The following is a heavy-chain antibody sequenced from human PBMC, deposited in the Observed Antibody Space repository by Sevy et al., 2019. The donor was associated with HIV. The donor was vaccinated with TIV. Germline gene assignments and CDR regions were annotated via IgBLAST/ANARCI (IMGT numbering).Heavy chain of an antibody. J-gene: IGHJ6*02. D-gene: IGHD2-15*01. CDR3: ASSNQGYCSGGSCALYGMDV. Sequence: GGSLRLSCAASGFTFSSYDMHWVRQAPGKGLEWVAAISYDGSNKYYADSVKGRFTISRDNSKNTLYLQMNSLRAEDTAVYYCASSNQGYCSGGSCALYGMDVWGQGTTVTVSS. CDR1: GFTFSSYD. CDR2: ISYDGSNK. V-gene: IGHV3-30-3*01.